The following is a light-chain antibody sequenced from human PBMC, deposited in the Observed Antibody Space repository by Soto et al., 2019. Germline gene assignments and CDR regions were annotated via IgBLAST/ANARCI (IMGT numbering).Light chain of an antibody. CDR2: KDS. V-gene: IGLV3-25*03. J-gene: IGLJ3*02. CDR3: QSADSSGTDWV. CDR1: ALPKQY. Sequence: SYELTQPPSVSVSPGQTARMTCSGDALPKQYAYWYQQKPGQAPVLVIYKDSERPSGIPERFSDSSSGTTVTLTISGVQAEDEADYYCQSADSSGTDWVFGGGTKLTVL.